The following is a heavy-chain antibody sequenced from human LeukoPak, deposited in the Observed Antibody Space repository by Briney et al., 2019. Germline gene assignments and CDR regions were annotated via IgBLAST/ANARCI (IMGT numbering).Heavy chain of an antibody. V-gene: IGHV3-30*04. CDR1: GFIFSSYD. Sequence: GGSLRLSCAASGFIFSSYDMHWVRQAPGKGLEWVAVISTGGGITIYTDSVKGRFSISRDNSKNTLYLQMNSLGTEDTAVYYCARDMKVGAPDYFDYWGQGTLVTVSS. CDR2: ISTGGGIT. J-gene: IGHJ4*02. D-gene: IGHD3-16*01. CDR3: ARDMKVGAPDYFDY.